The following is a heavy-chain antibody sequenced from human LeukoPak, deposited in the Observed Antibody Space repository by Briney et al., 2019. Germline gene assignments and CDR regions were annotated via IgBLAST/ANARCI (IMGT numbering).Heavy chain of an antibody. CDR1: GFTFNNYW. CDR2: INNDGSSA. J-gene: IGHJ4*02. D-gene: IGHD3-10*01. CDR3: ARSTLWFGADY. V-gene: IGHV3-74*01. Sequence: PGGSLRLSCAASGFTFNNYWIHWVRQVPGKGLVWVSRINNDGSSASYVDSVKGRFTISRDNAKNTLFLQMNSLRAEDTAVYYCARSTLWFGADYWGQGTLVTVSS.